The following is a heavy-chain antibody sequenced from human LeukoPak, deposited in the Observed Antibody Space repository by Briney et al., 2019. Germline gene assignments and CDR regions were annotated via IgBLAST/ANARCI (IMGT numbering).Heavy chain of an antibody. D-gene: IGHD3-10*01. J-gene: IGHJ4*02. Sequence: GGSLRLSCAASGFTFSYAWMSWVRQAPGKGLEWVGRIKSKTDGETTDYAAPVKGRITISRDDSKNTTHLQMNSLRAEDTAVYYCAKDGGTYGSGSYPFDSWGQGTLVTVSS. V-gene: IGHV3-15*01. CDR2: IKSKTDGETT. CDR1: GFTFSYAW. CDR3: AKDGGTYGSGSYPFDS.